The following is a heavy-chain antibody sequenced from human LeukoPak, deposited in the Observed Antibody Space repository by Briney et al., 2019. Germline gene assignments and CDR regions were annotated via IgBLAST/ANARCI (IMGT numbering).Heavy chain of an antibody. D-gene: IGHD3-10*01. J-gene: IGHJ4*02. Sequence: GESLKISCKCFGYSFTSYWIGWVRQMPGRGLEWMGTIYSGDSAYSYPPFFQGQVILSADKSISASYQQWSSLEASDTAIYYCARAGRTVDNFDYWGQGTLVTVSS. CDR2: IYSGDSAY. CDR1: GYSFTSYW. CDR3: ARAGRTVDNFDY. V-gene: IGHV5-51*01.